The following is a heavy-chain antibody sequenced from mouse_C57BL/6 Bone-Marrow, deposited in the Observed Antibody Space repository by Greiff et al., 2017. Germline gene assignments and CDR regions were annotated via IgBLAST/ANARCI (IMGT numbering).Heavy chain of an antibody. Sequence: QVQLQQPGAELVKPGASVSLSCKASGYTFTSYWMHWVKQRPGQGLEWIGMIHPNSGSTNYNESFKSKATLTVDTSSSTAYMQLSGMTAEDSAVYYCARSEGGSNYFLAYWGQGTLVTVSA. CDR2: IHPNSGST. J-gene: IGHJ3*01. D-gene: IGHD2-5*01. CDR3: ARSEGGSNYFLAY. CDR1: GYTFTSYW. V-gene: IGHV1-64*01.